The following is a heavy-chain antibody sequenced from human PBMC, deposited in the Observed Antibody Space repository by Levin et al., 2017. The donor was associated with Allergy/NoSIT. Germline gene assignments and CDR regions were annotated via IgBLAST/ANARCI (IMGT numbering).Heavy chain of an antibody. D-gene: IGHD6-19*01. CDR1: GYTFTGYY. CDR2: INPNSGGT. J-gene: IGHJ5*02. CDR3: ARDQGDSSGRGWFDP. V-gene: IGHV1-2*02. Sequence: ASVKVSCKASGYTFTGYYMHWVRQAPGQGLEWMGWINPNSGGTNYAQKFQGRVTMTRDTSISTAYMELSRLRSDDTAVYYCARDQGDSSGRGWFDPWGQGTLVTVSS.